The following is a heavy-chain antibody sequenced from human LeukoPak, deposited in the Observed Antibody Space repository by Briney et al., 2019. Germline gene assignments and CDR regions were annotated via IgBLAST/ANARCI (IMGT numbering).Heavy chain of an antibody. CDR3: ARTTGSFYFYYYMDV. CDR1: GGSISSYY. Sequence: PSETLSLTCTVSGGSISSYYWSWIRQPPGKGLEWIGYIYYSGSTYYNPSLKSRVTISVDTSKNQFSLRLTSVAAADTAVYYCARTTGSFYFYYYMDVWGKGTTVTVSS. V-gene: IGHV4-59*12. D-gene: IGHD1-26*01. J-gene: IGHJ6*03. CDR2: IYYSGST.